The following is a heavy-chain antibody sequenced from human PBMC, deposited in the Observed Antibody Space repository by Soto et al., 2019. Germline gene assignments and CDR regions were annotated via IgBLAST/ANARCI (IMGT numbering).Heavy chain of an antibody. J-gene: IGHJ6*02. D-gene: IGHD2-2*01. CDR3: ARVYCSSTSCYPYYYGMDV. CDR2: ISSSSSTI. V-gene: IGHV3-48*02. CDR1: GFTFSSYS. Sequence: GGSLRLSCAASGFTFSSYSMNWVRQAPGKGLEWVSYISSSSSTIYYADSVKGRFTISRDNAKNSLYLQMNSLRDEDTAVYYCARVYCSSTSCYPYYYGMDVWGQGTTVTVSS.